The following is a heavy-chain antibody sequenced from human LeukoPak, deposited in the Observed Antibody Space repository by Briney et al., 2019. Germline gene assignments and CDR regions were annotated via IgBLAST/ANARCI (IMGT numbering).Heavy chain of an antibody. CDR2: ISSRSTYI. CDR1: GFTFTSYS. CDR3: ARTPGVKYYYDSSGHSYFDY. D-gene: IGHD3-22*01. J-gene: IGHJ4*02. V-gene: IGHV3-21*01. Sequence: GGSLRLSCAPSGFTFTSYSMNWVRQAPGKGLEWVSSISSRSTYIYYADSVKGRFTISRDNAKNSLYLQMNSLRAEDTAVYYCARTPGVKYYYDSSGHSYFDYWGQGTLVTVSS.